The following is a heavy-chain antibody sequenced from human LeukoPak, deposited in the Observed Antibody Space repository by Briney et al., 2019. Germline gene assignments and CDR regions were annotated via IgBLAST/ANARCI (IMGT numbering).Heavy chain of an antibody. J-gene: IGHJ4*02. CDR2: ICYGGSIT. D-gene: IGHD6-19*01. Sequence: GGSLRLSCAASGFAFSSLAMGWVRQAPGKGLEWVSVICYGGSITYYADSVKGRFTISRDNSKNTLCLQMNSLRAEDTAVYYCAKDARRTNGWYFFDYWGQGTLVTVSS. CDR3: AKDARRTNGWYFFDY. V-gene: IGHV3-23*03. CDR1: GFAFSSLA.